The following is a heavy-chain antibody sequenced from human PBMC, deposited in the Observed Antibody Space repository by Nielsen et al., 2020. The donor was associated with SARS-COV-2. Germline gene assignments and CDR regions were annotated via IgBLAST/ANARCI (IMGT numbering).Heavy chain of an antibody. D-gene: IGHD3-22*01. CDR2: INSSGGST. Sequence: ASVKVSCMASGYTFIRYYIHCVRRAPVHGLEWLGLINSSGGSTSYAQKFQGRVTMTRDTSTSIVYMELSSLRSEDTAVYYCAREESTGYYRVFDYWGQGTLVTVSS. V-gene: IGHV1-46*01. J-gene: IGHJ4*02. CDR1: GYTFIRYY. CDR3: AREESTGYYRVFDY.